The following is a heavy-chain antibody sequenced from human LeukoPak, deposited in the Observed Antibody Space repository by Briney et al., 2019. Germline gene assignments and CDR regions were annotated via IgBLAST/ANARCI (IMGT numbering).Heavy chain of an antibody. CDR2: ISGSGGST. V-gene: IGHV3-23*01. CDR3: AKFTAGSCLHPQPDY. Sequence: PGGSLRLSCAASGFTFSSYAMSWVRQAPGKGLEWVSAISGSGGSTYYVDSVKGRFTISRDNSKNTLYLQMNSLRAEDTAVYYCAKFTAGSCLHPQPDYWGQGTLVTVSS. D-gene: IGHD2-15*01. J-gene: IGHJ4*02. CDR1: GFTFSSYA.